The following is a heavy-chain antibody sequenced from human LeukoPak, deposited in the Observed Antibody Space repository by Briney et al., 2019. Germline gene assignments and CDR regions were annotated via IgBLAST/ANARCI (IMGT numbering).Heavy chain of an antibody. J-gene: IGHJ3*02. V-gene: IGHV4-39*07. CDR2: IYYSGST. CDR1: GGSISSSSYY. D-gene: IGHD3-22*01. CDR3: ATHGTEYYYDSSGYYYQAFDI. Sequence: PSETLSLTCTVSGGSISSSSYYWGWIRQPPGRGREWIVCIYYSGSTYYNPSLKSRFTISVDTSKNQLSLKLTSVAPSAPPVYFCATHGTEYYYDSSGYYYQAFDIWGEGRMVTVSS.